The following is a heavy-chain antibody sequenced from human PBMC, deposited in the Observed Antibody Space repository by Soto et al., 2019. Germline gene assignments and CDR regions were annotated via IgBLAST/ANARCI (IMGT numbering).Heavy chain of an antibody. CDR1: GGTFSSYA. J-gene: IGHJ4*02. CDR2: IIPIFGHT. Sequence: SVKVSCKASGGTFSSYAISWVRQAPGQGLEWMGGIIPIFGHTSYAQKFQGRVTMTTDTSTSTAYMELRSLRSDDTAVYYCARDSGSSYFDSWGQGTLVTVSS. V-gene: IGHV1-69*05. D-gene: IGHD6-6*01. CDR3: ARDSGSSYFDS.